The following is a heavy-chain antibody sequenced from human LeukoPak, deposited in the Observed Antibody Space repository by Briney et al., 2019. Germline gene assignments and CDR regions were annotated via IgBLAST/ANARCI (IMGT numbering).Heavy chain of an antibody. CDR3: ARELGSEVAAAGTGAFDI. CDR2: IYSGGST. J-gene: IGHJ3*02. V-gene: IGHV3-53*01. CDR1: GFTVSSNY. Sequence: PPGGSLRLSCAASGFTVSSNYMSWVRQAPGKGLEWVSVIYSGGSTYYADSVKGRFTISRDNSKNTLYLQMNSLRAEDTAVYYCARELGSEVAAAGTGAFDIWGQGTMVTVSS. D-gene: IGHD6-13*01.